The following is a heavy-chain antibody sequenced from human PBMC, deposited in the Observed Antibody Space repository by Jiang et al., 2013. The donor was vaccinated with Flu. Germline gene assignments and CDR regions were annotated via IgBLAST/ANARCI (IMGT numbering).Heavy chain of an antibody. V-gene: IGHV1-3*01. D-gene: IGHD5-18*01. CDR2: INAGNGNT. J-gene: IGHJ6*02. CDR3: ARCPIQLWTKTGNYGMDV. CDR1: GYTFTSYA. Sequence: GAEVKKPGASVKVSCKASGYTFTSYAMHWVRQAPGQRLEWMGWINAGNGNTKYSQKFQGRVTITRDTSASTAYMELSSLRSEDTAVYYCARCPIQLWTKTGNYGMDVWGQGTTVTVSS.